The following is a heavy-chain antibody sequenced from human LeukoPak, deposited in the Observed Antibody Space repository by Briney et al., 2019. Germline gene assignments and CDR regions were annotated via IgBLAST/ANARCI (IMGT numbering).Heavy chain of an antibody. CDR2: ISGSGGST. J-gene: IGHJ4*02. CDR1: GFTFSSYA. CDR3: AKRCSSTSCYLRVGY. D-gene: IGHD2-2*01. Sequence: PGGSQRLSCAASGFTFSSYAMSWVRQAPGKGLEWVSAISGSGGSTYYADSVKGRFTISRDNSKNTLYLQMNSLRAEDTAVYYCAKRCSSTSCYLRVGYWGQGTLVTVSS. V-gene: IGHV3-23*01.